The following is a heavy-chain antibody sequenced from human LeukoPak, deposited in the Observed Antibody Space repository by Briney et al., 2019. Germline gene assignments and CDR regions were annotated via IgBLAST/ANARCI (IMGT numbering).Heavy chain of an antibody. D-gene: IGHD4-17*01. Sequence: PSETLSLTCTVSGGSISSGDYYWSWIRQPPGKGLEWIGYIYYSGSTYYNPSLKSRVTISVDTSKNQFSLKLSSVTAADTAVYYCAREAGGDYFDWFDPWGQGTLVTVSS. CDR1: GGSISSGDYY. CDR3: AREAGGDYFDWFDP. J-gene: IGHJ5*02. CDR2: IYYSGST. V-gene: IGHV4-30-4*01.